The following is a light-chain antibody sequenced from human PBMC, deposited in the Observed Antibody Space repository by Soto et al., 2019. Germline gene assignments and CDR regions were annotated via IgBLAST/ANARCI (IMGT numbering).Light chain of an antibody. CDR3: QHDNSYSES. CDR2: KAS. Sequence: DIQMTQSPSTLSGSVGDRVTITCRASQTISSWLAWYQQKPGKAPKLLIYKASTLKSGVPSRFSGSGSGTELTLTSSSLQPDDFATYYCQHDNSYSESFGYGTK. J-gene: IGKJ1*01. V-gene: IGKV1-5*03. CDR1: QTISSW.